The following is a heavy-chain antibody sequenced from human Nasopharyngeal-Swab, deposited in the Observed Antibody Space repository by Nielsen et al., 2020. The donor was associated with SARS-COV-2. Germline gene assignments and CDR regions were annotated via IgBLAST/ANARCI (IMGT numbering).Heavy chain of an antibody. D-gene: IGHD3-16*01. CDR2: IYHSGST. CDR3: ARGEAGGGKKRGKREGGEK. Sequence: SETLSLTCAVSGGSISSSNWWSWVRQPPGKGLEWIGEIYHSGSTNYNPSLKSRVTISVDTSKNQFSLKLSSVTAADTAVYYCARGEAGGGKKRGKREGGEKGGQGKIGTVSS. CDR1: GGSISSSNW. V-gene: IGHV4-4*02. J-gene: IGHJ4*02.